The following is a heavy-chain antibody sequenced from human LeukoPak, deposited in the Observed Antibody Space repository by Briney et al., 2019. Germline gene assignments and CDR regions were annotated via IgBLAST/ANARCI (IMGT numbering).Heavy chain of an antibody. CDR1: GFTFSSYW. CDR2: ISGSGDNT. J-gene: IGHJ4*02. D-gene: IGHD3-22*01. V-gene: IGHV3-23*01. Sequence: GGSLRLSCAASGFTFSSYWMSWVRQAPGKGLEWVSGISGSGDNTYYADSVKGRFTISRDDSKNTLYVQVNSLGTEDTAAYYCAKGSYYDSSGSFYFDYWGQGTLATVSS. CDR3: AKGSYYDSSGSFYFDY.